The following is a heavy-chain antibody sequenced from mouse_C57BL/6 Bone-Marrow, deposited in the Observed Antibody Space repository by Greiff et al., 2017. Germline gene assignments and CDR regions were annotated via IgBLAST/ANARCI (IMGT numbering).Heavy chain of an antibody. V-gene: IGHV1-42*01. CDR3: ARNYGSSLWFAY. D-gene: IGHD1-1*01. CDR2: INPSTGGT. CDR1: GYSLTGYY. J-gene: IGHJ3*01. Sequence: EVQLQQSGPELVKPGASVKISCKASGYSLTGYYMNWVKQSPEKSLEWLGEINPSTGGTTYNQKFKAKATLTVDTSSSTAYMKLKSLTSEAAAVYYCARNYGSSLWFAYWGQGTLVTVSA.